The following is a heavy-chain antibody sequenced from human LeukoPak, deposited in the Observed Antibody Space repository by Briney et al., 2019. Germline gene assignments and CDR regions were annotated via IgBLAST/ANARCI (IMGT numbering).Heavy chain of an antibody. CDR1: GFTFSSYA. CDR2: ISYDGSNK. V-gene: IGHV3-30-3*01. D-gene: IGHD3-10*01. J-gene: IGHJ4*02. CDR3: ASWPYYYGSGRTQYFDY. Sequence: GRSLRLSCAASGFTFSSYAMHWVRQAPGKGLEWVAVISYDGSNKYYADSVKGRFTISRDNSKNTLYLQMNSLRAEDTAVYYCASWPYYYGSGRTQYFDYWGQGTLVTVSS.